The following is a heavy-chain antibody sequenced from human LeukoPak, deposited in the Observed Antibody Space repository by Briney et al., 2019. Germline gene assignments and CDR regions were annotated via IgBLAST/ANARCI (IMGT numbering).Heavy chain of an antibody. CDR3: ARYRRVLFGTGPLNY. D-gene: IGHD3/OR15-3a*01. CDR1: GGSFSGYY. CDR2: INHSGSI. J-gene: IGHJ4*02. Sequence: SETLSLTCAVYGGSFSGYYWSWIRQPPGRGLEWIGEINHSGSINYNPSLKSRVTISVDTSKNQFSLKLSSVTAAVTAVYYCARYRRVLFGTGPLNYWGQGTLVTVSS. V-gene: IGHV4-34*01.